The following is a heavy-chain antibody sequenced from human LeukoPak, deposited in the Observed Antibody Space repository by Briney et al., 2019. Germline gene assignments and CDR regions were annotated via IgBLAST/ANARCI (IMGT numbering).Heavy chain of an antibody. CDR1: GFTFTDYS. V-gene: IGHV3-21*01. CDR2: ISSSGNYI. J-gene: IGHJ4*02. CDR3: ARDESPVTNPFDY. Sequence: PGGSLRLSCEASGFTFTDYSMSWVRQAPGKGLDWVSSISSSGNYIYYRDSVKGRFTVSRDNAKKSLFLQMNSLRAEDTAIYFCARDESPVTNPFDYWGRGTLVTVSS. D-gene: IGHD4-17*01.